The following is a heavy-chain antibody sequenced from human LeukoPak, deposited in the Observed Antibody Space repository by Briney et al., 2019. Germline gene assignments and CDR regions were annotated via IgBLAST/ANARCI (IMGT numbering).Heavy chain of an antibody. Sequence: PGGSLRLSCAASGFTFSSYEMNWVRQAPGKGLEWVSYISSSGSTIYYADSVKGRFTISRDNAKNSLYLQMNSLRAEDTAVYYCARDLLVAAAGSSAIDYWGQGTLVTVSS. J-gene: IGHJ4*02. D-gene: IGHD6-13*01. CDR2: ISSSGSTI. V-gene: IGHV3-48*03. CDR3: ARDLLVAAAGSSAIDY. CDR1: GFTFSSYE.